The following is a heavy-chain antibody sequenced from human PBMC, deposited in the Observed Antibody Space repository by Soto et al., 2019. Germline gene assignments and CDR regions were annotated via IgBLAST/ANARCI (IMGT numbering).Heavy chain of an antibody. Sequence: QVQLVQSGAEVKKPGSSVKVSCKASGGTFSSYAISWVRQAPGQGLEWMGGIIPIFGTANYAQKFQGRVTITADESTSTAYMELRSLRSEDTDVYYCARMYYYGSGFDPWGQGTLVTVSS. J-gene: IGHJ5*02. V-gene: IGHV1-69*12. CDR1: GGTFSSYA. CDR3: ARMYYYGSGFDP. D-gene: IGHD3-10*01. CDR2: IIPIFGTA.